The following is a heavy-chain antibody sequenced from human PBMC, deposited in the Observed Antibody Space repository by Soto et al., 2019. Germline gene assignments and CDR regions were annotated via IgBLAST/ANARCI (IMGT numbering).Heavy chain of an antibody. CDR1: GGTFSRYS. J-gene: IGHJ6*02. CDR2: IIPIFGIA. D-gene: IGHD2-2*01. V-gene: IGHV1-69*08. CDR3: AREDRDRETGLVPAAIAGMDV. Sequence: QVQLVQSGAEVKKPGSSVKVSCKASGGTFSRYSITWVRQAPGHGLEWIGRIIPIFGIASYAQKFQGRVTINADESTSTAYMELSSLRSDDTAVDYCAREDRDRETGLVPAAIAGMDVWGQGTTVTVSS.